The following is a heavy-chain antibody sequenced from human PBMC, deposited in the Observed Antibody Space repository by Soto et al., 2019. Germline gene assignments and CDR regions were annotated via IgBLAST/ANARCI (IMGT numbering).Heavy chain of an antibody. CDR1: GYTFTSYA. Sequence: ASVKVSCKASGYTFTSYAMHWVRQAPGQRLEWMGWINAGNGNTKYSQKFQGRVTITRDTSASTAYMELSSLRSEDTAVYYCARSHRSYLITMLRGVITDFDYWGQGTLVNVS. J-gene: IGHJ4*02. CDR2: INAGNGNT. D-gene: IGHD3-10*01. V-gene: IGHV1-3*01. CDR3: ARSHRSYLITMLRGVITDFDY.